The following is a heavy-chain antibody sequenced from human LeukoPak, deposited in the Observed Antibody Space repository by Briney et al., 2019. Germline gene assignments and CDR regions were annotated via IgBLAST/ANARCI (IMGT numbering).Heavy chain of an antibody. V-gene: IGHV1-2*02. J-gene: IGHJ4*02. D-gene: IGHD3-3*01. CDR1: GYTFTGYY. CDR3: ARTHYDFWSGYTHFDY. CDR2: INPNSGDT. Sequence: ASVKVSCKASGYTFTGYYMHWVRQAPGQGLEWMGWINPNSGDTNYAQKFQGRVTMTRDTSISTAYMELSRLRSDDTAVYYCARTHYDFWSGYTHFDYWGQGTLVTVSS.